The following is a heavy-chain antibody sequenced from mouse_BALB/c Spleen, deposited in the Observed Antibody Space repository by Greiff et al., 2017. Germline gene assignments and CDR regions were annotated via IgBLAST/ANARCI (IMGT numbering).Heavy chain of an antibody. CDR1: GFTFSSYG. J-gene: IGHJ2*01. Sequence: EVQLVESGGGLVQPGGSLKLSCAASGFTFSSYGMSWVRQTPDKRLELVATINSNGGSTYYPDSVKGRFTISRDNAKNTLYLQMSSLKSEDTAMYYCARVYYDYDDYWGQGTTLTVSS. D-gene: IGHD2-4*01. CDR2: INSNGGST. CDR3: ARVYYDYDDY. V-gene: IGHV5-6-3*01.